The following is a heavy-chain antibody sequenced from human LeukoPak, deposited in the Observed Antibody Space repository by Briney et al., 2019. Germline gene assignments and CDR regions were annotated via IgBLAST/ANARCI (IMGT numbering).Heavy chain of an antibody. V-gene: IGHV4-59*01. Sequence: SETLSLTCTVSGGSISSYYWSWIRQPPGKGLEWIGYIYYSGGTNYNPSLKSRVTISVDTSKNQFSLKLSSVTAADTAVYYCARDRRYFDWLFPQIDFDYWGQGTLVTVSS. J-gene: IGHJ4*02. CDR1: GGSISSYY. D-gene: IGHD3-9*01. CDR3: ARDRRYFDWLFPQIDFDY. CDR2: IYYSGGT.